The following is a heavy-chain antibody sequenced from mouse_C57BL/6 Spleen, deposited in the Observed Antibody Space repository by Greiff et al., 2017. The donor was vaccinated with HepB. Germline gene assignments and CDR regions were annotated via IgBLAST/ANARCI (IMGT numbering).Heavy chain of an antibody. J-gene: IGHJ3*01. CDR2: ISYSGST. CDR3: ARDGYDGAWFAY. Sequence: DVKLQESGPGMVKPSQSLSLTCTVTGYSITSGYDWHWIRHFPGNKLEWMGYISYSGSTNYNPSLKSRISITHDTSKNHFFLKLNSVTTEDTATYYCARDGYDGAWFAYWGQGTLVTVSA. D-gene: IGHD2-2*01. CDR1: GYSITSGYD. V-gene: IGHV3-1*01.